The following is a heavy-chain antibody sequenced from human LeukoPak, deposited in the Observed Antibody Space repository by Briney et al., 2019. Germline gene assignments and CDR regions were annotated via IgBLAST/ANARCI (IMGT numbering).Heavy chain of an antibody. J-gene: IGHJ6*03. Sequence: PSETLSLTCTVSGGSISSYYWSWIRQPAGKGLEWIGRIYTSGSTNYNPSLKSRVTMSVDTSKNQFSLKLSSVTAADTAVYYCARDSAGSSWYYYYYYMDVWGKGTTVTVSS. CDR2: IYTSGST. V-gene: IGHV4-4*07. CDR3: ARDSAGSSWYYYYYYMDV. CDR1: GGSISSYY. D-gene: IGHD6-13*01.